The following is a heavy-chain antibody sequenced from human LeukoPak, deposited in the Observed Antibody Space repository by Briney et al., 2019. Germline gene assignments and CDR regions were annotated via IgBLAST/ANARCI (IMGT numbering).Heavy chain of an antibody. CDR1: GFTFSSYA. CDR3: AKPKYPVAGSNYFDY. J-gene: IGHJ4*02. D-gene: IGHD6-19*01. V-gene: IGHV3-23*01. CDR2: ISGNGGST. Sequence: GGSLRLSCAASGFTFSSYAMSWVRQAPGKGLEWVSSISGNGGSTYYADSAKGRFTISRDNSKNTLYLQMNSLRAEDTAVYYCAKPKYPVAGSNYFDYWGQGTLVTVSS.